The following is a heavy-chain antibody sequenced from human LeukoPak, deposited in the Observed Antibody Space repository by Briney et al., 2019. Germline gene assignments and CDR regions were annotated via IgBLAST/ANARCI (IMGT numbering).Heavy chain of an antibody. V-gene: IGHV3-23*01. J-gene: IGHJ4*02. CDR2: ISGSGGST. Sequence: GRSLRLSCAPSGFTLSIYAMSWVRQAPGKGLEWVSAISGSGGSTYYAVSVKGRFTIPRDNSNGTRYLQMNSLRAEDTAVYYCATPENWGQGTLVTVSS. CDR3: ATPEN. CDR1: GFTLSIYA.